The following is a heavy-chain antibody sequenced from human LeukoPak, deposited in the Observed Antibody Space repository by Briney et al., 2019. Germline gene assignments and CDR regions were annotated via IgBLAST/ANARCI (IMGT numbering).Heavy chain of an antibody. V-gene: IGHV1-46*01. J-gene: IGHJ5*02. Sequence: GASVKVSCKASGYTFTSYYMHWVRQAPGQGLEWMGVINPNGGSTSYAQKFQGRVTMTRETSTSTVYMELSSLRFEDTAVYYCARAPVGLSWFDPWGQGTLVTVSS. CDR2: INPNGGST. CDR3: ARAPVGLSWFDP. CDR1: GYTFTSYY. D-gene: IGHD1-26*01.